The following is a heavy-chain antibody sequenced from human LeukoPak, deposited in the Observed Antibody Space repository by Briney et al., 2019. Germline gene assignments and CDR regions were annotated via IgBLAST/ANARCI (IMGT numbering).Heavy chain of an antibody. Sequence: KPSETLSLTCTVSGGSISSYYWSWIRQPPGKGLEWIGYIYYSGSTNYNPSLKSRVTISVDTSKNQFSLKLSSVTAADTAVYYCATTKKGHWFDPWGQGTLVTVSS. V-gene: IGHV4-59*01. CDR2: IYYSGST. CDR3: ATTKKGHWFDP. CDR1: GGSISSYY. J-gene: IGHJ5*02.